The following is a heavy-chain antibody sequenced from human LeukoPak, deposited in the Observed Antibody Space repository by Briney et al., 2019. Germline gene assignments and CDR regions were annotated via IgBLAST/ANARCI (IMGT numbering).Heavy chain of an antibody. V-gene: IGHV4-59*01. D-gene: IGHD5-12*01. CDR2: IHERGST. J-gene: IGHJ4*02. CDR1: GLSISTYY. Sequence: PSETLSLTCTVSGLSISTYYWSWLRQSPGKGLEWIGYIHERGSTNHNPSLKSRVTMSVDTSKNQFSLKLTSVTAADTAVYFCAKSPRTVTTIFDYWGQGTLVTASS. CDR3: AKSPRTVTTIFDY.